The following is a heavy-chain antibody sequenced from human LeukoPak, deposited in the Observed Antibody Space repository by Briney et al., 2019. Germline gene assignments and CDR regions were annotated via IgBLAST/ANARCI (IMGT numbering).Heavy chain of an antibody. Sequence: ASVKVSCKVSGYTLTELSMHWVRQAPGKGLEWMGGFDPEDGETIYAQKFQGRVTMTEDTSTDTAYMELSSLRSGDTAVYYCATEVYCSSTSCQNWFDPWGQGTLVTVSS. CDR3: ATEVYCSSTSCQNWFDP. J-gene: IGHJ5*02. CDR1: GYTLTELS. V-gene: IGHV1-24*01. CDR2: FDPEDGET. D-gene: IGHD2-2*01.